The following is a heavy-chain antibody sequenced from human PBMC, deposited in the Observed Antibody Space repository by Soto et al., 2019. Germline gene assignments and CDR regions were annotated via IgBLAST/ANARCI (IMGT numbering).Heavy chain of an antibody. CDR1: GGSISSSSYY. J-gene: IGHJ3*02. Sequence: PSETLSLTCTVSGGSISSSSYYWGWIRQPPGKGLEWIGSIYYSGSTYYNPSLKSRVTISVDTSKNQFSLKLSSVTAADTAVYYCARPPRTVRLDAFDIWGQGTMVTVSS. D-gene: IGHD4-4*01. CDR2: IYYSGST. CDR3: ARPPRTVRLDAFDI. V-gene: IGHV4-39*01.